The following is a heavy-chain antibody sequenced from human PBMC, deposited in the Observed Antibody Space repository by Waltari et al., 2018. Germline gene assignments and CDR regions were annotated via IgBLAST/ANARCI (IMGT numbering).Heavy chain of an antibody. Sequence: QVQLVQSGAEVKKPGSSVKVSCKASGRTFSSYAISWVRQAPGQGLGWMGRMMRIFGTANYSQKLQSRVTITADKATSTAYMELSSVSSEDTAVYYCARELQLVRPYYYYYGMDVWGQGTTVTVSS. CDR1: GRTFSSYA. CDR3: ARELQLVRPYYYYYGMDV. J-gene: IGHJ6*02. V-gene: IGHV1-69*08. CDR2: MMRIFGTA. D-gene: IGHD6-13*01.